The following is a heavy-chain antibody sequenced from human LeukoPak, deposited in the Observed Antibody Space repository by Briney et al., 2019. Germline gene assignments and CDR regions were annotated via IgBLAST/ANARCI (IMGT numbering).Heavy chain of an antibody. Sequence: GGSLRLSCAASGFTFSSYAMHWVRQAPGKGLEWVAVISYDGSNKYYADSVKGRFTISRDNSKNTLYLQMNSLRAEDTAVYYCAKIRTGYYDSSGFYYGMDVWGQGTTVTVSS. D-gene: IGHD3-22*01. CDR3: AKIRTGYYDSSGFYYGMDV. J-gene: IGHJ6*02. V-gene: IGHV3-30-3*02. CDR1: GFTFSSYA. CDR2: ISYDGSNK.